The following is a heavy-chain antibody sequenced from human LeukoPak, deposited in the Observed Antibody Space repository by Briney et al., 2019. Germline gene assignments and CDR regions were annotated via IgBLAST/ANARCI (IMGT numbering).Heavy chain of an antibody. CDR2: IYHSGST. D-gene: IGHD4-17*01. V-gene: IGHV4-4*02. Sequence: SETLSLTCAVSGGSISSSNWWSWVRQPPGKGLEWIGEIYHSGSTNYNPSLKSRVTISVDKSKNQFSLKLSSVTAADTAVYYCVSVNDYGDPLPRYMDVWGKGTAVTVSS. CDR1: GGSISSSNW. J-gene: IGHJ6*03. CDR3: VSVNDYGDPLPRYMDV.